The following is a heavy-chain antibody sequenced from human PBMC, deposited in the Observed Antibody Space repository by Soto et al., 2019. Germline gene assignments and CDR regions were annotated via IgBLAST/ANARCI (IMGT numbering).Heavy chain of an antibody. CDR2: IDPSAGST. D-gene: IGHD1-1*01. J-gene: IGHJ4*02. V-gene: IGHV1-46*01. CDR1: GYTFTRYY. CDR3: ARSPVPTGTTLYYFDY. Sequence: QLQLVQSGADVKKPGASMKVSCKASGYTFTRYYMHWVRQAPGQGLEWMGVIDPSAGSTTWAQRFEGRISITGETSTSTVYMELSSLTSEDTAVYYCARSPVPTGTTLYYFDYWGQGTLVSVSS.